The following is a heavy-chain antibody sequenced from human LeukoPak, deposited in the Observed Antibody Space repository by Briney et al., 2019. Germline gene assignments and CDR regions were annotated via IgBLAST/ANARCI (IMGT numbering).Heavy chain of an antibody. CDR3: AELGITMIGGV. J-gene: IGHJ6*04. V-gene: IGHV3-48*04. CDR2: IISSGSTI. CDR1: GFTFSSYS. Sequence: GGSLRLSCEASGFTFSSYSMKWVRQAPGKGLEWVSSIISSGSTIYYADSVKGRFTISRDNAKNSLYLQMNSLRAEDTAVYYCAELGITMIGGVWGKGTTVTISS. D-gene: IGHD3-10*02.